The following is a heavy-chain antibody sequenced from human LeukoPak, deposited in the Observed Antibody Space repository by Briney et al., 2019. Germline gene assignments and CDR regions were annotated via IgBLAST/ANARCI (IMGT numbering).Heavy chain of an antibody. V-gene: IGHV3-30*02. CDR1: GFTFSSYD. CDR2: IRYDGSTK. CDR3: ATRDIVVIPAAHDAFDI. Sequence: GGSLRLSCTASGFTFSSYDMYWVRQAPGKGLDWVAFIRYDGSTKNYADSVKGRFTISRDNSKNTLYLQMNSLRAEDTAVYYCATRDIVVIPAAHDAFDIWGQGTMVTVSS. D-gene: IGHD2-2*01. J-gene: IGHJ3*02.